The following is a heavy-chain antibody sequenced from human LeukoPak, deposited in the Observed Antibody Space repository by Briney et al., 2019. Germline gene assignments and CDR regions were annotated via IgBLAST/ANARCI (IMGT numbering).Heavy chain of an antibody. CDR2: ISAYNGNT. J-gene: IGHJ5*02. V-gene: IGHV1-18*01. D-gene: IGHD3-22*01. Sequence: GASVKVSCKASGYTFTSYGISWVRQAPGQGLEWMGWISAYNGNTNYAQKLQGRVTMTTDTSTSTAYMELRSLRSDDTAVYYCVRDAPITMIVVVITGGWFDPWGQGTLVTVSS. CDR1: GYTFTSYG. CDR3: VRDAPITMIVVVITGGWFDP.